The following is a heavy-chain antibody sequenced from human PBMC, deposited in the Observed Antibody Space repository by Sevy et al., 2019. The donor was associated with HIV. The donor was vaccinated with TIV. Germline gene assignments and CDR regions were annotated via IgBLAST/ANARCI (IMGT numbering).Heavy chain of an antibody. Sequence: GGSLRLSCAASGFTFDDYAMHWVRQAPGKGLEWVSGISWNSGSIGYADSVKGRFTISRDNAKNSLYLHMNSLRAEDTALYYCAKEGYSYGNFDYWGQGTLVTVSS. CDR1: GFTFDDYA. CDR2: ISWNSGSI. D-gene: IGHD5-18*01. CDR3: AKEGYSYGNFDY. J-gene: IGHJ4*02. V-gene: IGHV3-9*01.